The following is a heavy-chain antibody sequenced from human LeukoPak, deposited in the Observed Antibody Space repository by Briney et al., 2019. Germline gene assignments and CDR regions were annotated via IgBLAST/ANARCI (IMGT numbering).Heavy chain of an antibody. J-gene: IGHJ4*02. V-gene: IGHV7-4-1*02. CDR1: GYTFTTYA. CDR3: ARCSGGSCYNPFDY. D-gene: IGHD2-15*01. CDR2: INTNTGNP. Sequence: ASVKVSCKASGYTFTTYAMIWVRQAPGQGLEWVGWINTNTGNPTYAQGFTGRFVFSLDTSVSTTYLQISSLKAEDTAVYYCARCSGGSCYNPFDYWGQGTLVTVSS.